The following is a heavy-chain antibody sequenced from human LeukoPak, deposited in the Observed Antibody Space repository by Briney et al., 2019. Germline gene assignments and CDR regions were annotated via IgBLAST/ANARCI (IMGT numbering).Heavy chain of an antibody. J-gene: IGHJ5*02. CDR1: GYSFTGYW. D-gene: IGHD5-12*01. CDR3: ARQGQWLLNWFDP. V-gene: IGHV5-51*01. Sequence: GESLKISCKGPGYSFTGYWIGWVRQMPGKGLEWMGIIYPGDSDTRYSPSFQGQVTISADKSISTAYLQWSSLKASDTAMYYCARQGQWLLNWFDPWGQGTLVTVSS. CDR2: IYPGDSDT.